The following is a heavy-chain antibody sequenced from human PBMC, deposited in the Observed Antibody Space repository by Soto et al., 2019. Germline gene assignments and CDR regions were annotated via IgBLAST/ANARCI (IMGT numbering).Heavy chain of an antibody. CDR1: GFTFSSYA. Sequence: QVQLVESGGGVVQPGRSLRLSCAASGFTFSSYAMHGVRQAPGEGLEWVAVISYDGSNKYYADSVKGRFTISRDNSKNTLYLQMNSLRAEDTAVYYCARGDEYYYYGMDVWGQGTTVTVSS. CDR3: ARGDEYYYYGMDV. CDR2: ISYDGSNK. V-gene: IGHV3-30-3*01. J-gene: IGHJ6*02.